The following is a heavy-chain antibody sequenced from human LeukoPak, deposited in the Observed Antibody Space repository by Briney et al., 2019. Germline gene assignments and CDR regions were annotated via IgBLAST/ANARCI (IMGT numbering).Heavy chain of an antibody. Sequence: SETLSLTCTVSGSMYNYYWSWIRQPPGKGLEWIGYIHYNGITNYSPSLKSRVTMSLDTSKNQVSLKLNSVSAADTAVYYCARLYDSSGYHYWYFDLWGRGTLVTVSS. CDR2: IHYNGIT. V-gene: IGHV4-59*08. CDR3: ARLYDSSGYHYWYFDL. J-gene: IGHJ2*01. CDR1: GSMYNYY. D-gene: IGHD3-22*01.